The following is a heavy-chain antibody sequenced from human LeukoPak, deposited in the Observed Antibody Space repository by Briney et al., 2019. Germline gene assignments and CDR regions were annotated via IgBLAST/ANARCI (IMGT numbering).Heavy chain of an antibody. CDR1: GGSFSGYY. Sequence: PSETLSLTCAVYGGSFSGYYWSWIRQPPGKGLEWIGEINHSGSTNYNPSLKSRVTISVDKSKNQCSLKLCSVTAADTAVYYCARVGPYCGGDCYRNYYYYGMDVWGQGTTVTVSS. J-gene: IGHJ6*02. V-gene: IGHV4-34*01. D-gene: IGHD2-21*02. CDR3: ARVGPYCGGDCYRNYYYYGMDV. CDR2: INHSGST.